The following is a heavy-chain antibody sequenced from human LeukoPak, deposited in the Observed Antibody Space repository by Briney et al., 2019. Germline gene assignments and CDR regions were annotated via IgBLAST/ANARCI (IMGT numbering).Heavy chain of an antibody. CDR2: ISAYNGNT. J-gene: IGHJ3*02. Sequence: ASVKVSCKASGYTFTGYYMHWVRQAPGQGLEWMGWISAYNGNTNYAQKLQGRVTMTTDTSTSTAYMELRSLRSDDTAVYYCARASYDSSGYYPEGAFDIWGQGTMVTVSS. V-gene: IGHV1-18*04. D-gene: IGHD3-22*01. CDR3: ARASYDSSGYYPEGAFDI. CDR1: GYTFTGYY.